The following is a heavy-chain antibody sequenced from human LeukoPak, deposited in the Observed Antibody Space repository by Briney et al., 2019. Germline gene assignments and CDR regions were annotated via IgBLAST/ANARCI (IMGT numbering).Heavy chain of an antibody. V-gene: IGHV3-74*01. J-gene: IGHJ4*02. CDR2: IKSDGSST. D-gene: IGHD1-1*01. CDR1: GFTFSSYW. Sequence: GGSLRLSCAASGFTFSSYWMNWVRQAPGKGLVWVSRIKSDGSSTSYADSVKGRFTISRDNAKNTLNLQMNSLRAEDTAVYYCARERKYDSNFDYWGQGTLVTVSS. CDR3: ARERKYDSNFDY.